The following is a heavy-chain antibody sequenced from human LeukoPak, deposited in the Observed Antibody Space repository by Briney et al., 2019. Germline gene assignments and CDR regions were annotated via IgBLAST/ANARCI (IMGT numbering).Heavy chain of an antibody. CDR2: IYYSGST. V-gene: IGHV4-39*01. D-gene: IGHD6-19*01. Sequence: PSETLSLTCTVSGGSISSSSYYWGWIRQPPGKGLEWIGSIYYSGSTYYNPSLKSRVTISVDTSKNQFSLKLSSVTAADTAVYYCARSSRHSSGWFWWGYWGQGTLVTVSS. CDR1: GGSISSSSYY. CDR3: ARSSRHSSGWFWWGY. J-gene: IGHJ4*02.